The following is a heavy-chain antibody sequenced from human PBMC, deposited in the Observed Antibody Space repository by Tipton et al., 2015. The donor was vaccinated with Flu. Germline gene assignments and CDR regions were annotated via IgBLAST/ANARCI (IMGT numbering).Heavy chain of an antibody. CDR1: GDSISSDFY. CDR3: ARRDHSNYVSDPKSWFDP. D-gene: IGHD4-11*01. J-gene: IGHJ5*02. Sequence: GSLRLSCAVSGDSISSDFYWAWIRQFPGKGLEWIGTVSRTGSTIYNPSLKSRVTISIDTSKNQFSLNMRSVTAADMAVYYCARRDHSNYVSDPKSWFDPWGQGTLVAVSS. CDR2: VSRTGST. V-gene: IGHV4-38-2*01.